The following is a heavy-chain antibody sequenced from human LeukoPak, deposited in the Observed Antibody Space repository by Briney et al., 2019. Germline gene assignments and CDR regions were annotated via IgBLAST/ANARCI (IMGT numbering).Heavy chain of an antibody. V-gene: IGHV4-39*01. D-gene: IGHD3-9*01. CDR1: GGSISSSSYY. CDR3: ARQLRYFDWGERLHTFDI. Sequence: PSETQSLTCTVSGGSISSSSYYWGWIRQPPGKGLEWIGSIYYSGSTYNNPSLKSRVTISVDTSKNQFSLKLSSVTAADTAVYYCARQLRYFDWGERLHTFDIWGQGTMVTVS. CDR2: IYYSGST. J-gene: IGHJ3*02.